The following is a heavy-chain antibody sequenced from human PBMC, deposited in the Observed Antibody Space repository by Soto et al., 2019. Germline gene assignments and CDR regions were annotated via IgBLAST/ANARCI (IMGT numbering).Heavy chain of an antibody. J-gene: IGHJ4*02. CDR1: GVTVSDDY. V-gene: IGHV3-11*01. CDR3: ARGYSAIEY. CDR2: ISGSGGTI. D-gene: IGHD2-21*01. Sequence: GGSPRLCCAACGVTVSDDYMTGVRQDPGKGLEWISYISGSGGTIYYADSVKGRFTISRDNAKTSLYLQMNTLRAEDSALYYCARGYSAIEYWGQGTPVTVSS.